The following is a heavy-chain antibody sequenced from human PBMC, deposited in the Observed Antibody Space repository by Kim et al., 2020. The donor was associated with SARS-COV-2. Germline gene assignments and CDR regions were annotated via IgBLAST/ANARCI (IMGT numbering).Heavy chain of an antibody. CDR1: GFTFSDAW. CDR2: VKSKTDGETT. J-gene: IGHJ4*02. CDR3: ATDHLPYYGISVDYFVY. Sequence: GGSLRLSCAASGFTFSDAWMSWVRQAPGKGLEWVGRVKSKTDGETTDYAAPVKGRFTISRDDSENTVYLQMNSLKTEDTAVYYCATDHLPYYGISVDYFVYWGQGTLVTVSS. V-gene: IGHV3-15*01. D-gene: IGHD3-22*01.